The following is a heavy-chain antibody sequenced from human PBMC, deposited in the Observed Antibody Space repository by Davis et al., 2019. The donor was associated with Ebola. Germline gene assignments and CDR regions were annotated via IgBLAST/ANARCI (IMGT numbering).Heavy chain of an antibody. J-gene: IGHJ5*02. Sequence: MPSETLSLTCTVSGGSISSYYWSWIRQPPGKGLEWIGYIYYSWSTSYNPSLKSRVTISVDTSKNQFSLKLSSVTAADTAVYYCARSYGSGIKGREINWFDPWGQGTLVTVSS. CDR3: ARSYGSGIKGREINWFDP. CDR2: IYYSWST. D-gene: IGHD3-10*01. CDR1: GGSISSYY. V-gene: IGHV4-59*01.